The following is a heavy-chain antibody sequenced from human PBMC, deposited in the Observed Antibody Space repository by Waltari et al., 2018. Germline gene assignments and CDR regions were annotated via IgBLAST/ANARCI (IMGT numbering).Heavy chain of an antibody. Sequence: QVQLVESMGGVLQPGKSFRLTCTASGFTFSDFEMHWVRRARGKGLEWVAMISADGSDKCYGDSVRGRFTVSRDNSKNTLYLQMNSLTVYDTALYFCAKLGSLDAFDVWGQGTMFTVAS. CDR1: GFTFSDFE. J-gene: IGHJ3*01. CDR2: ISADGSDK. V-gene: IGHV3-30*18. CDR3: AKLGSLDAFDV. D-gene: IGHD6-19*01.